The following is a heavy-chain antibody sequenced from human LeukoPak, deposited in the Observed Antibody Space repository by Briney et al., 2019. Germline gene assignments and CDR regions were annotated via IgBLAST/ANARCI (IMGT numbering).Heavy chain of an antibody. CDR2: ISYDGSNK. D-gene: IGHD2-2*01. V-gene: IGHV3-30-3*01. CDR1: GFTFSSYA. J-gene: IGHJ4*02. Sequence: GGSLRLSCAAPGFTFSSYAMHWVRQAPGKGLEWVGVISYDGSNKHYADSVKGRFTISRDNSKNTLYLQMNSLRAEDTAVYYCARTSAARPVDYWGQGTLVTVSS. CDR3: ARTSAARPVDY.